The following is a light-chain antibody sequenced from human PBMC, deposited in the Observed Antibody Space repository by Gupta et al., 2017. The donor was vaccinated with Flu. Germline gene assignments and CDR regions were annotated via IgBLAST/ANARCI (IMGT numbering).Light chain of an antibody. Sequence: DIHMTQSPSSLSASVGDRVTITCRASQSISSYLTWYQQKPGKAPKLLIYPASSLQSGVPSRFSGSGSGTDFTLTISSLQPEDFATYYCQQCYSTRVTCGPGTKVDMK. V-gene: IGKV1-39*01. CDR3: QQCYSTRVT. J-gene: IGKJ3*01. CDR1: QSISSY. CDR2: PAS.